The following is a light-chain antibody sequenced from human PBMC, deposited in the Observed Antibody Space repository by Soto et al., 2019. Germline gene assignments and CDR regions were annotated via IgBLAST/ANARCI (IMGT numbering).Light chain of an antibody. CDR1: QSVHSRY. V-gene: IGKV3-20*01. CDR3: QQFDDSQWT. CDR2: AAS. J-gene: IGKJ1*01. Sequence: LVLTQSPGTLSLSPGERATLSCWASQSVHSRYLSWYQQKVGQAPRLLIFAASRRATGIPDRFSGSGSGTDFTLTISRLEPEDFAVYYCQQFDDSQWTLGQGTKVDIK.